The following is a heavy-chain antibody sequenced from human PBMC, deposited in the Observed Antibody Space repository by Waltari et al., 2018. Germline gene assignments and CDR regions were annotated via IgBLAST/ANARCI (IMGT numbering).Heavy chain of an antibody. D-gene: IGHD3-3*01. Sequence: QVQLQESGPGLVKPSETLSLTCTVSGDSINNYYWNGIRQPPGKELEWIGYIAYNGRTNYAPSRRSRIAISGDTSKTQFSLKLSSVTAADTAVYYCARTYDFWSGYPLGHWGQGTLVTVSS. CDR3: ARTYDFWSGYPLGH. J-gene: IGHJ4*02. CDR1: GDSINNYY. CDR2: IAYNGRT. V-gene: IGHV4-59*01.